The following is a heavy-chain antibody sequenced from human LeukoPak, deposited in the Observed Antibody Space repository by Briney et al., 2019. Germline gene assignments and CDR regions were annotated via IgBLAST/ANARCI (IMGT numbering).Heavy chain of an antibody. V-gene: IGHV4-59*01. CDR2: IYYSGST. D-gene: IGHD6-13*01. J-gene: IGHJ4*02. Sequence: PSETLSLTCTVSGGSISSYYWSWIRQPPGKGLEWIGYIYYSGSTNYNPSLKSRVTISVDTSKNQFSPKLSSVTAADTAVYYCAREGEGSSSWATFDYWGQGTLVTVSS. CDR1: GGSISSYY. CDR3: AREGEGSSSWATFDY.